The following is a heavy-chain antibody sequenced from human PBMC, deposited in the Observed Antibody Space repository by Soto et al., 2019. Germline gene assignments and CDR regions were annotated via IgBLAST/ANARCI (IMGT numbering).Heavy chain of an antibody. Sequence: SETLSLTCTVSGGSISSSSYYWGWIRQPPGKGLEWIGSIYYSGSTYYNPSLKSRVTISVDTSKNQFSLKLSSVTAADTAVYYCAGSSSRAEAIFDYWGQGTLVTVSS. CDR2: IYYSGST. J-gene: IGHJ4*02. D-gene: IGHD6-19*01. CDR3: AGSSSRAEAIFDY. CDR1: GGSISSSSYY. V-gene: IGHV4-39*01.